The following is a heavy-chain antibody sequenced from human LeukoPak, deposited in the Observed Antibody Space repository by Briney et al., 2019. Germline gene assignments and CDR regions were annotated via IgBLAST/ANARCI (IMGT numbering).Heavy chain of an antibody. V-gene: IGHV1-2*06. CDR3: ARDYCSSTSCLFDY. CDR2: VNPNSGDT. CDR1: GYTFTGYH. D-gene: IGHD2-2*01. Sequence: ASVKVSCKASGYTFTGYHMHWVRQAPGQGLEWMGRVNPNSGDTNYAQKFQGRVAMTRDTSISTAYMELSRLRSDDTAVYYCARDYCSSTSCLFDYWGQGTLVTVSS. J-gene: IGHJ4*02.